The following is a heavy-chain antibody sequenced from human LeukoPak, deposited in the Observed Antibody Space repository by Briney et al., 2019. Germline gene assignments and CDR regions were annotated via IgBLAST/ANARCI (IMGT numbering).Heavy chain of an antibody. V-gene: IGHV4-4*07. CDR2: IYTSGST. D-gene: IGHD5-24*01. CDR1: GGSISSYY. J-gene: IGHJ6*02. Sequence: SETLSPTCTVSGGSISSYYWSWIRQPAGKGLEWIGRIYTSGSTNYNPSLKSRVTMSVDTSKNQFSLKLSSVTAADTAVYYCASTTVEMATITDYYYYGMDVWGQGTTVTVSS. CDR3: ASTTVEMATITDYYYYGMDV.